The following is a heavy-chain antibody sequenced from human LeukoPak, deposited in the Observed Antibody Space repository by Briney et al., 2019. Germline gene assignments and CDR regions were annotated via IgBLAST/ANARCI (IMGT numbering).Heavy chain of an antibody. CDR1: GFTVSSNY. D-gene: IGHD1-26*01. J-gene: IGHJ4*02. CDR2: IRSKAYGGTT. Sequence: PGGSLRLSCAASGFTVSSNYMSWFRQAPGKGLEWVGFIRSKAYGGTTEYAASVKGRFTISRDDSKSIAYLQMNSLKTEDTAVYYCTRVWELRDGVDYWGQGTLVTVSS. CDR3: TRVWELRDGVDY. V-gene: IGHV3-49*03.